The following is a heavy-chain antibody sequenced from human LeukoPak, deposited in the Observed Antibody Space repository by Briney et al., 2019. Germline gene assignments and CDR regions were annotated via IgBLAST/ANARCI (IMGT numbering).Heavy chain of an antibody. CDR1: GYTFTGYY. V-gene: IGHV1-2*02. D-gene: IGHD3-10*01. CDR3: ARDLGPDPLDPYYYYYMDV. J-gene: IGHJ6*03. CDR2: INPNSGGT. Sequence: ASVKVSCKASGYTFTGYYMHWVRQAPGQGLEWMGWINPNSGGTNYAQKFQGRVTMTRDTSISTAYMELSRLRSDDTAVYYCARDLGPDPLDPYYYYYMDVWGKGTMVTVSS.